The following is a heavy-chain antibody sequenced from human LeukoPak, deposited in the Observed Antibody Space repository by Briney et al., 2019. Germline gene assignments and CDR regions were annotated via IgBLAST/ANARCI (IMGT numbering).Heavy chain of an antibody. D-gene: IGHD6-19*01. CDR2: ITYDGSNQ. J-gene: IGHJ3*02. CDR3: ARLAVAGTKINDAFDI. V-gene: IGHV3-30*04. CDR1: GFTLSRFA. Sequence: GGSLRLSCAASGFTLSRFAMHWVRQAPGKGLEWVALITYDGSNQYYADSVKGRFNFSKDSSKNTLYLQMNSLRAEDTAMYSCARLAVAGTKINDAFDIWGQGTMVAVSS.